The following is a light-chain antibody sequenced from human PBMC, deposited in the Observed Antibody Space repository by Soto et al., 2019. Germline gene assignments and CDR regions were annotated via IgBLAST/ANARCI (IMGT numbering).Light chain of an antibody. CDR1: SSDVGGYNY. CDR3: SSYTSSSPYV. Sequence: QSALTQPASVSGSPGQSITISCTGTSSDVGGYNYVSWYQQYPGKAPKLMIYEVSNRPSGVSNRSSGSKSGNTASLTISGLQAEDEADYYCSSYTSSSPYVFGTGTKVTVL. J-gene: IGLJ1*01. V-gene: IGLV2-14*01. CDR2: EVS.